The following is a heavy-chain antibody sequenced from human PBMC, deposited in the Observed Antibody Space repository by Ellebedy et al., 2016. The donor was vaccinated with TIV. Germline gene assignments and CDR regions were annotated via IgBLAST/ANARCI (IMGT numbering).Heavy chain of an antibody. CDR2: MNQVGSEK. CDR1: GFTFTTYW. D-gene: IGHD1-1*01. V-gene: IGHV3-7*01. Sequence: PGGSLRLSCAASGFTFTTYWMSWVRQAPGKGLEWVANMNQVGSEKYYVDSVEGRFTISRDNTRHSLYLQMNSLRDDDTAVYYCTKDGSGTMNFWGQGTLVTVSS. CDR3: TKDGSGTMNF. J-gene: IGHJ4*02.